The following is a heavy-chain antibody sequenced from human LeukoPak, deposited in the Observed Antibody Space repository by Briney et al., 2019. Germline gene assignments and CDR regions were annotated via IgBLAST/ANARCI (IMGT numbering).Heavy chain of an antibody. Sequence: ASVKVPCKASGYSFTGYYIHWVRQAPGQGLEWMGWTNPNSGGTNYAQKFQGRVTMTRDTSISTAYMEQSRLRSDDTAVYYCARVRMATILRFDYWGQGTLVTVSS. D-gene: IGHD5-12*01. V-gene: IGHV1-2*02. CDR3: ARVRMATILRFDY. CDR1: GYSFTGYY. J-gene: IGHJ4*02. CDR2: TNPNSGGT.